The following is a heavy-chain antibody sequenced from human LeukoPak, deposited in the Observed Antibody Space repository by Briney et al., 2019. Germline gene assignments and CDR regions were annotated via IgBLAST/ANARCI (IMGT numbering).Heavy chain of an antibody. J-gene: IGHJ4*02. V-gene: IGHV3-11*03. CDR1: GFTFSDYY. D-gene: IGHD5/OR15-5a*01. Sequence: GGSLRLSCAASGFTFSDYYMSWIRQAPGKGLEWVSYISSSNRYTNYADSVKGRFTISRDNSKNTVYLQMNTLRTEDTAVYYCAKSKVSTISFIDFWGQGTLVTVSS. CDR3: AKSKVSTISFIDF. CDR2: ISSSNRYT.